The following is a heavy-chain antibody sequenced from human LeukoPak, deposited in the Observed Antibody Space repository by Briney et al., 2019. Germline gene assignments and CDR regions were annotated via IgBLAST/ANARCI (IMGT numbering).Heavy chain of an antibody. V-gene: IGHV4-59*08. Sequence: SETLSLTCTVSGGSISSYYWSWIRQPPGKGLEWIGYIYYSGSTNYNPSLKSRVTISVDTYKNQFSLKLSSVTAADTAVYYCARQGDYYDSSGYFDYWGQGTLVTVSS. D-gene: IGHD3-22*01. CDR1: GGSISSYY. J-gene: IGHJ4*02. CDR3: ARQGDYYDSSGYFDY. CDR2: IYYSGST.